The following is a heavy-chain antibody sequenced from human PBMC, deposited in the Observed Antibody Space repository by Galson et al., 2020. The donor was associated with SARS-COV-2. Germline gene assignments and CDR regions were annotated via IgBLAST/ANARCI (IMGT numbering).Heavy chain of an antibody. CDR2: MSGGGGSA. CDR1: GFTFSSYA. V-gene: IGHV3-23*01. CDR3: AREEVGAINWFDP. D-gene: IGHD1-26*01. J-gene: IGHJ5*02. Sequence: GESLKISCAAPGFTFSSYAMSWVRQAPGQRLEWVSTMSGGGGSAYYAASAQGRFTISRDNSKNTLYLQMNSLRAEDTAVYYCAREEVGAINWFDPWGQGTLVTVSS.